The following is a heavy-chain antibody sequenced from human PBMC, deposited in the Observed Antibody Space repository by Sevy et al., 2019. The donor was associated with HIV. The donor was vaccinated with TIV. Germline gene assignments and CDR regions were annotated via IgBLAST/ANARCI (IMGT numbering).Heavy chain of an antibody. V-gene: IGHV1-46*03. D-gene: IGHD2-15*01. Sequence: ASVKVSCKASGYTFTTYYMHWVRQAPGQGLEWMGIINPRGGGTSYAQKFQGRVTMTRDTSTSTVYRELSSLRSEDTAVYYCTKDVVATPNYYSGMDVWGQGTTVTVSS. J-gene: IGHJ6*02. CDR3: TKDVVATPNYYSGMDV. CDR2: INPRGGGT. CDR1: GYTFTTYY.